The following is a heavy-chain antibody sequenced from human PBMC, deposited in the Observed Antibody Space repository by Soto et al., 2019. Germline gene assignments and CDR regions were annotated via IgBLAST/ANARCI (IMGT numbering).Heavy chain of an antibody. V-gene: IGHV1-69*05. J-gene: IGHJ3*02. CDR3: ARDRYKDIVLMVYADAFDI. CDR1: GGTFSSYA. D-gene: IGHD2-8*01. Sequence: SVKVSCKASGGTFSSYAISWVRQAPGQGLEWMGGIIPIFGTANYAQKFQGRVTMTTDTSTSTAYMELRSLRSDDTAVYYCARDRYKDIVLMVYADAFDIWGQGTMVTVSS. CDR2: IIPIFGTA.